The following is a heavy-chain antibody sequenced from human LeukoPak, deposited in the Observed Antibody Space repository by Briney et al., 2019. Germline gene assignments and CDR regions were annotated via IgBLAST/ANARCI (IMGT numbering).Heavy chain of an antibody. CDR2: IWFDGSNK. V-gene: IGHV3-33*01. J-gene: IGHJ4*02. Sequence: GRSLRLSCAASGFSFSTYGMHWVRQAPGKGLEWVAIIWFDGSNKNYADSVKGRFTISRDNSKNTLYLQMNSLRVDDTAVYYCARAPVPYIGTYYPHYWGQGTLVTVSS. D-gene: IGHD1-26*01. CDR1: GFSFSTYG. CDR3: ARAPVPYIGTYYPHY.